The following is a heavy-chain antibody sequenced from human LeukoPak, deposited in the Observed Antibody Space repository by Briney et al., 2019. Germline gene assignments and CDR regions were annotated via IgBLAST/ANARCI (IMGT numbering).Heavy chain of an antibody. Sequence: SETLSLTCTVSGGSISSSSYYWGWVRQPPGKGLEWVGSIYYSGSTYYNPSLKSRVTISVDTSKNQFSLKLGSVTAADTAVYYCARGITVWFGELSSYFDYWGQGTLVTVSS. CDR1: GGSISSSSYY. CDR3: ARGITVWFGELSSYFDY. CDR2: IYYSGST. D-gene: IGHD3-10*01. J-gene: IGHJ4*02. V-gene: IGHV4-39*07.